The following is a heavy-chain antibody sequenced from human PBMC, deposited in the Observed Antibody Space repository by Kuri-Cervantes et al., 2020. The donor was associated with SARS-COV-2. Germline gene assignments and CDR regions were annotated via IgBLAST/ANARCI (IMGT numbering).Heavy chain of an antibody. D-gene: IGHD5-12*01. CDR3: ARLAPESPFDY. V-gene: IGHV4-30-2*01. J-gene: IGHJ4*02. Sequence: SETLSLTCAVSGGSISSGGYSWSWIRQPPGKGLEWIGYIYHSGSTYYSPSLKSRVTISVDRSKNQFSLKLSSVTAADTAVYYCARLAPESPFDYWGQGTLVTVSS. CDR1: GGSISSGGYS. CDR2: IYHSGST.